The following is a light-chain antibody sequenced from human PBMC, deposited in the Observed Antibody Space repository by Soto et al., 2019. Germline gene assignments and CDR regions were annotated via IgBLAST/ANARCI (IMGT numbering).Light chain of an antibody. V-gene: IGKV3-20*01. J-gene: IGKJ4*01. CDR3: HHYGSS. CDR2: GAS. Sequence: EIVLTQSPGTLSLSPGERASLSCRASQSVNSKHLAWYQQKPGQAPRLVIYGASNRATGLPDRFSGSGSGTDFTLTISRLEPEDFAFYYCHHYGSSFGGGTRVEFK. CDR1: QSVNSKH.